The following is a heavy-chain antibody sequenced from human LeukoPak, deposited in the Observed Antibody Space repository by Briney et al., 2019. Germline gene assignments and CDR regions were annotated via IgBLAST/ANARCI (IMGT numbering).Heavy chain of an antibody. D-gene: IGHD6-19*01. J-gene: IGHJ4*02. V-gene: IGHV3-21*01. CDR3: ATSCIALAGTVDY. CDR2: ISSSSAYI. Sequence: GGSLRLSCAASGLTFSSYIMNWVRQAPGKGPEWVSPISSSSAYIYYADSVKGRFTISRDNAKSSLFLQMNSLRDEDTAVYYCATSCIALAGTVDYWGQGTLVTVSS. CDR1: GLTFSSYI.